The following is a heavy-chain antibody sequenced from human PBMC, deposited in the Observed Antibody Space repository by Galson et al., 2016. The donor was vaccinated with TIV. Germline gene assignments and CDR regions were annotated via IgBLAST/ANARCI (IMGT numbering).Heavy chain of an antibody. V-gene: IGHV3-30*02. Sequence: SLRLSCAASGFTFSSYGMHWVRQAPGKGLEWVAFLRYDGSNKYYGDSVKGRFTISRDNSKNTLYLQMNSLRAEDTAIYYCAKDRQWIPSTLDHWGQGTLVTVSS. CDR3: AKDRQWIPSTLDH. J-gene: IGHJ4*02. CDR2: LRYDGSNK. D-gene: IGHD5-18*01. CDR1: GFTFSSYG.